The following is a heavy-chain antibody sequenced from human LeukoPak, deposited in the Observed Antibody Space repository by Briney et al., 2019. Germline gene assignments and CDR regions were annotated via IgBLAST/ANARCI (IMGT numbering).Heavy chain of an antibody. CDR2: ISSDGSLQ. Sequence: GGSLRLSCVASDFTFSKHGMHWVRQAPGKGLEWVASISSDGSLQFYTAHVKGRFTLSRDNSKNTLHLQMGSLTTEDTAMYYCAKTDGYTYGKLHYWGQGTLVTVSS. V-gene: IGHV3-30*02. CDR1: DFTFSKHG. D-gene: IGHD5-18*01. CDR3: AKTDGYTYGKLHY. J-gene: IGHJ4*02.